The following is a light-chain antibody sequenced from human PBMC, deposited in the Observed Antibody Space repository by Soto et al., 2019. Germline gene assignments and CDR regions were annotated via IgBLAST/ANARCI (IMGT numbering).Light chain of an antibody. Sequence: QAVVTQEPSLTVSPGGTVTLTCASSTGAVTSGHYPNWFQQKPGQAPKALIYGTTNKHSWTPARFSGSLLGDKAALTLSGVQTEDEADYYCLLYYGGAYVFGAGPKLTVL. CDR2: GTT. J-gene: IGLJ1*01. CDR3: LLYYGGAYV. V-gene: IGLV7-43*01. CDR1: TGAVTSGHY.